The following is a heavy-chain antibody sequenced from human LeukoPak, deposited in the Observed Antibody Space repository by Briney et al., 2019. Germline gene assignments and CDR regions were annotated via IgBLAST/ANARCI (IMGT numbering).Heavy chain of an antibody. D-gene: IGHD3-22*01. CDR1: GYTFTGYY. J-gene: IGHJ3*02. CDR2: INPNSGGT. V-gene: IGHV1-2*02. CDR3: ARDPYYYDSSGYYYVQAFDI. Sequence: GASVKVPCKASGYTFTGYYMHWVRQAPGQGLEWMGWINPNSGGTNYAQKFQGRVTMTRDTSIGTAYMELSRPRSDDTAVYYCARDPYYYDSSGYYYVQAFDIWGQGTMVTVSS.